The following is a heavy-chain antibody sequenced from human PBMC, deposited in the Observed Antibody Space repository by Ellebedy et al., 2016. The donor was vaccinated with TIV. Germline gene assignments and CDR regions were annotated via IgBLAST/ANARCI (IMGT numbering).Heavy chain of an antibody. V-gene: IGHV3-74*01. Sequence: GESLKISCVASGFTLSGYWMHWVRQVPGKGLVWLARINTDGSSTSYADSVEGRFTISRDNAKKTRYLEMSGLRSDDTAVYYCARESVRYFDWDYWGQGTLVAV. CDR1: GFTLSGYW. CDR3: ARESVRYFDWDY. D-gene: IGHD3-9*01. J-gene: IGHJ4*02. CDR2: INTDGSST.